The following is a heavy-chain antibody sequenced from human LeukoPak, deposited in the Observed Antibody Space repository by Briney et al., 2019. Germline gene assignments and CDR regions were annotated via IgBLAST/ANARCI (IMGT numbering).Heavy chain of an antibody. CDR2: ISSSSSTI. CDR1: GFTFSSYS. D-gene: IGHD5-12*01. J-gene: IGHJ4*02. CDR3: ARIFLTYSGYDLNFFDS. V-gene: IGHV3-48*04. Sequence: PGGSLRLSCAASGFTFSSYSMNWVRQAPGKGLEWVSYISSSSSTIYYADPVKGRFTISRDNANNSLYLQMNSLRGEDTAVYYCARIFLTYSGYDLNFFDSWGQGALVTVSP.